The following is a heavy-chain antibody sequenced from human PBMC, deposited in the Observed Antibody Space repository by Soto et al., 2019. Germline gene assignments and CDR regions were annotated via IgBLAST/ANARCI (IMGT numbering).Heavy chain of an antibody. D-gene: IGHD6-6*01. J-gene: IGHJ4*02. CDR1: GFTVSSNY. CDR2: IYSGGST. Sequence: EVQLVETGGGLIQPRGSLRLSCAASGFTVSSNYMSWVRQAPGKGLEWVSVIYSGGSTYYADSVKGRFTISRDNSKNTLYLQVNSLRAEDTAVYYWARGGAARRPLDYWGQGTLVTVSS. CDR3: ARGGAARRPLDY. V-gene: IGHV3-53*02.